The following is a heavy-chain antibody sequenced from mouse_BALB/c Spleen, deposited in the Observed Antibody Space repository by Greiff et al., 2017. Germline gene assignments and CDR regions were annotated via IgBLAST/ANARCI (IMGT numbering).Heavy chain of an antibody. J-gene: IGHJ4*01. CDR3: ARPYYGNYDAMDY. D-gene: IGHD2-10*01. Sequence: EVQVVESGAELVKPGASVKLSCTASGFNIKDTYMHWVKQRPEQGLEWIGRIDPANGNTKYDPKFQGKATITADTSSNTAYLQLSSLTSEDTAVYYCARPYYGNYDAMDYWGQGTSVTVSS. CDR2: IDPANGNT. V-gene: IGHV14-3*02. CDR1: GFNIKDTY.